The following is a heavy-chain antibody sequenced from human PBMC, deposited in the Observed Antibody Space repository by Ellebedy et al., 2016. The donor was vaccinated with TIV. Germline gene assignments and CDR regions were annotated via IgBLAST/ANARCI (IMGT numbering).Heavy chain of an antibody. CDR1: GVTFSRYA. D-gene: IGHD4-17*01. J-gene: IGHJ6*02. Sequence: GESLKISCAASGVTFSRYAMSWVRQAPGKGLEWVSSISGSGVSRYYADSVKGRFTISRDNSKNTLYLQMNSLRAEDTAVYYCAKDAPTGYGDSDSVHYYYGMDVWGQGTTVTVSS. V-gene: IGHV3-23*01. CDR3: AKDAPTGYGDSDSVHYYYGMDV. CDR2: ISGSGVSR.